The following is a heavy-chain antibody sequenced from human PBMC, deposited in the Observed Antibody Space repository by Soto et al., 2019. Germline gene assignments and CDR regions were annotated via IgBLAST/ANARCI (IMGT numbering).Heavy chain of an antibody. D-gene: IGHD3-10*01. CDR1: GDSISSGGYS. V-gene: IGHV4-30-2*01. CDR3: ARVMYGSGKPIFDH. CDR2: IYVSGSA. Sequence: QLQLQVSGSGLVKPSQTLSLTCAVSGDSISSGGYSWGWIRQPPGKGLEWIGDIYVSGSAYYNPSLQSRVAISVDRSKNQFSLNLNSLTATGTAFYYCARVMYGSGKPIFDHWGLGTLVTVSS. J-gene: IGHJ4*02.